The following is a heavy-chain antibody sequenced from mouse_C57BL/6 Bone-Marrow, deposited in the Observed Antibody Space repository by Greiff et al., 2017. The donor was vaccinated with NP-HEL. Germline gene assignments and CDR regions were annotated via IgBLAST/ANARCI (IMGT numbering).Heavy chain of an antibody. CDR2: INPNYGTT. D-gene: IGHD1-1*01. CDR1: GYSFTDYN. V-gene: IGHV1-39*01. CDR3: ASPYGSSYNYFDY. J-gene: IGHJ2*01. Sequence: EVKLMESGPELVKPGASVKISCKASGYSFTDYNMNWVKQSNGKSLEWIGVINPNYGTTSYNQKFKGKATLTVDQSSSTAYMQLNSLTSEDSAVYDCASPYGSSYNYFDYWGQGTTLTVSS.